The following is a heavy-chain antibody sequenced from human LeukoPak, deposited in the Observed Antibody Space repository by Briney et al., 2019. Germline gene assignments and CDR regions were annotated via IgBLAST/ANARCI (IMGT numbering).Heavy chain of an antibody. CDR1: GFTLSSYS. V-gene: IGHV3-21*01. CDR2: ITSSSSYI. CDR3: ARSGNGYNPFDY. Sequence: GGSLRLSCAASGFTLSSYSMNWVRQAPGKGLKWVSSITSSSSYIYYADSRFTISRDNAKNSLYLQMNSLRAEDTAVYYCARSGNGYNPFDYWGQGTLVTVSS. J-gene: IGHJ4*02. D-gene: IGHD5-24*01.